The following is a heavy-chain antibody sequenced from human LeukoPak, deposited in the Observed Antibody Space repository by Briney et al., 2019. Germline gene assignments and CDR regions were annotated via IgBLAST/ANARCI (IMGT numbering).Heavy chain of an antibody. J-gene: IGHJ6*02. D-gene: IGHD3-10*01. Sequence: SETLSLTCAVYGGSFSGYYWSWIRQPPGKGLEWIGEINHSGSTNYNPSLKSRVTISVDTSKNQFSLKLSSVTAADTAVYYCARGGGGTMVRGLSYGMDVWGQGTTVTVSS. CDR3: ARGGGGTMVRGLSYGMDV. V-gene: IGHV4-34*01. CDR2: INHSGST. CDR1: GGSFSGYY.